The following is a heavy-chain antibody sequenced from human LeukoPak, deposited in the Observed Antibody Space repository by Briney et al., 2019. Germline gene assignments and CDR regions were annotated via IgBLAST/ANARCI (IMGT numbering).Heavy chain of an antibody. CDR3: ARDLIGGGSTIYGSGPNWFDP. J-gene: IGHJ5*02. CDR1: GYTFTSYY. D-gene: IGHD3-10*01. V-gene: IGHV1-46*01. CDR2: INPSGGST. Sequence: GASVKVSCKASGYTFTSYYMHWVRQAPGQGLEWMGIINPSGGSTSYAQKFQGRVTMTRDMSTSTVYMELSSLRSEDTAVYYCARDLIGGGSTIYGSGPNWFDPWGQGTLVTVSS.